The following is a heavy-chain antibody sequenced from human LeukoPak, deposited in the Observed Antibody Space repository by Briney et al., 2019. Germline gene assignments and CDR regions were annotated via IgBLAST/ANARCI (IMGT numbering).Heavy chain of an antibody. CDR3: AKISIVATIVYGMDV. CDR2: ISYDGSNK. V-gene: IGHV3-30*18. D-gene: IGHD5-12*01. CDR1: GFTFGSYG. J-gene: IGHJ6*04. Sequence: PGRSLRLSCAASGFTFGSYGMHWVRQAPGKGLEWVAVISYDGSNKYYADSVKGRFTISRDNSKNTLYLQMNSLRAEDTAVYYCAKISIVATIVYGMDVWGKGTTVTVSS.